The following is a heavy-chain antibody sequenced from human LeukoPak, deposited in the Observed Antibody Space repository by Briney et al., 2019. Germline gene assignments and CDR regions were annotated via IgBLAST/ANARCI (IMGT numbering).Heavy chain of an antibody. D-gene: IGHD3-3*01. J-gene: IGHJ4*02. Sequence: SETLSLTCTVSGGSISSGSYYWSWIRQPAGKGLEWIGRVYTSGSTNYNPSLKSRVTISVDTSKNQFSLKLSSVTAADTAVYYCAGGLYYDFWSGYSFDYWGQGTLVTVSS. CDR1: GGSISSGSYY. V-gene: IGHV4-61*02. CDR2: VYTSGST. CDR3: AGGLYYDFWSGYSFDY.